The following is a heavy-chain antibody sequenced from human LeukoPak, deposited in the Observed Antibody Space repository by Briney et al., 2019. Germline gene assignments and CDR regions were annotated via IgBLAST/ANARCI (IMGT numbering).Heavy chain of an antibody. CDR3: ARDHGDSSGYTPSAYYYYGMDV. V-gene: IGHV1-46*01. J-gene: IGHJ6*02. CDR2: INPSGGST. D-gene: IGHD3-22*01. CDR1: GYTFTSYY. Sequence: RASVKVSCKASGYTFTSYYMHWVRQAPGQGLEWMGIINPSGGSTSYAQKFQGRVTITADESTSTAYMELSSLRSEDTAVYYCARDHGDSSGYTPSAYYYYGMDVWGQGTTVTVSS.